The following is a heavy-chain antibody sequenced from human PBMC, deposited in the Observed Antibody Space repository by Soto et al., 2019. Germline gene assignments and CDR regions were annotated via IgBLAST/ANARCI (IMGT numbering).Heavy chain of an antibody. CDR1: GFTITSYG. CDR3: ARDMTTVATAYYYYYGMDV. CDR2: ISNDGSNK. V-gene: IGHV3-30*03. D-gene: IGHD4-17*01. Sequence: QVQLVESGGGVVQPGRSLRLSCAAAAASGFTITSYGMHWVRQAPGKGPAGVAVISNDGSNKNYADSVKGRFTISRDKSKNTLYMQMNSLRAEDTAVYYCARDMTTVATAYYYYYGMDVWGQGTKVTVSS. J-gene: IGHJ6*02.